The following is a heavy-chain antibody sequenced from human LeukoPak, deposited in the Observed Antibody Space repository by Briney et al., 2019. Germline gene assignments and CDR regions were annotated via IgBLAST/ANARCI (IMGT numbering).Heavy chain of an antibody. Sequence: GGSLRLSCAASGFTFSSYGMYWVRQAPGKGLEWVAVISYDGSNKYYADSVKGRFTISRDNSKNTLYLQMNSLRAEDTAVYYCAKNLDDYYDSSGFDYWGQGTLVTVSS. CDR1: GFTFSSYG. D-gene: IGHD3-22*01. J-gene: IGHJ4*02. V-gene: IGHV3-30*18. CDR3: AKNLDDYYDSSGFDY. CDR2: ISYDGSNK.